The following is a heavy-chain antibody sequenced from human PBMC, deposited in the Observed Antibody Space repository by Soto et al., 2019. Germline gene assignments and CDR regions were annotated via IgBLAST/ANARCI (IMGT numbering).Heavy chain of an antibody. CDR3: SFAPNWTYQLTRY. Sequence: SVKVSCKASGGMFYSSAINWVRQAPGQGLEWMGGIVPMNGSPKYAQEFLGRVTISADASATTAHMDLSGLKSEDTAVYYCSFAPNWTYQLTRYWGRG. J-gene: IGHJ4*01. V-gene: IGHV1-69*13. D-gene: IGHD2-2*01. CDR2: IVPMNGSP. CDR1: GGMFYSSA.